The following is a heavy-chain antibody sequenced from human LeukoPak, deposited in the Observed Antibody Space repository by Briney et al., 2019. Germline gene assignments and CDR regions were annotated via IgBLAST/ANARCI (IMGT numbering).Heavy chain of an antibody. D-gene: IGHD6-25*01. J-gene: IGHJ4*02. CDR3: VRGIPSGAIFDY. CDR1: GFSFSDHY. CDR2: SRNKGNSYTT. V-gene: IGHV3-72*01. Sequence: GGSLRLSCAASGFSFSDHYMDWVRQASGKGLEWVGRSRNKGNSYTTQYAASVKGRFTISRDDSKNSLYLQMNSLKTEDTAVYYCVRGIPSGAIFDYWGQGTLVTVSS.